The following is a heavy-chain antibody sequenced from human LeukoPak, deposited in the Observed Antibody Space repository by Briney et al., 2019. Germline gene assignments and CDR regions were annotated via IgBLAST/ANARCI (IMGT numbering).Heavy chain of an antibody. CDR2: INHSGST. V-gene: IGHV4-34*01. CDR1: GGSFSGYY. CDR3: ARGTHYSNRIINYYYYGMDV. Sequence: KPSETLSLTGAVYGGSFSGYYWSWIRQPPGKGLEGIGEINHSGSTNYNPSLKSRVTISVDTSKNQFSLKLSSVTAAATAVYYCARGTHYSNRIINYYYYGMDVWGQGTTVTVSS. D-gene: IGHD4-11*01. J-gene: IGHJ6*02.